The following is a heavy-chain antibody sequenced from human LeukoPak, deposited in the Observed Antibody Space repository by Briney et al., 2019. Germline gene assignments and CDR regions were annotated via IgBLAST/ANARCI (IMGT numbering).Heavy chain of an antibody. CDR3: ARLKFYDSTGYSPGYYMDV. D-gene: IGHD3-22*01. V-gene: IGHV4-59*08. CDR1: GGSISNYY. J-gene: IGHJ6*03. Sequence: SETLSLTCTVSGGSISNYYWSWIRQPPGKGLEWIGYIYYTGSTDYSPSLKSRVSISKDTSKNQFSLKLRSVTAADTAVYYCARLKFYDSTGYSPGYYMDVWGKGTTVSVFS. CDR2: IYYTGST.